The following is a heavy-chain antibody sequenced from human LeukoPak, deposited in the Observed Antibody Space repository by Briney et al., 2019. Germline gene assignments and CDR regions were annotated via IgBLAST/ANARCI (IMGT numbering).Heavy chain of an antibody. Sequence: SETLSLTCAVSGGSISSSNWWSWVRQPPGKGLEWIGEIYHSGSTNYNPSLKSRVTISVDKSKNQFSLKLSPVTAADTAVYYCARATYYYDSSGGLDSWGQGTLVTVSS. CDR3: ARATYYYDSSGGLDS. D-gene: IGHD3-22*01. V-gene: IGHV4-4*02. CDR2: IYHSGST. CDR1: GGSISSSNW. J-gene: IGHJ4*02.